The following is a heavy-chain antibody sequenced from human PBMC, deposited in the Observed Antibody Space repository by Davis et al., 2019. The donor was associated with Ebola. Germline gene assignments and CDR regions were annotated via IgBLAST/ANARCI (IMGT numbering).Heavy chain of an antibody. Sequence: ASVQVSCKASGYTFTSYGISGVRQAPGQGLEWVGWSSAFSGNTNYAQKLQGIVTMTTDTSTSTAYMELRSLRSDDTAVYYCARRDYGDYGAFWGQGTLVTVSS. CDR2: SSAFSGNT. D-gene: IGHD4-17*01. J-gene: IGHJ4*02. CDR3: ARRDYGDYGAF. V-gene: IGHV1-18*01. CDR1: GYTFTSYG.